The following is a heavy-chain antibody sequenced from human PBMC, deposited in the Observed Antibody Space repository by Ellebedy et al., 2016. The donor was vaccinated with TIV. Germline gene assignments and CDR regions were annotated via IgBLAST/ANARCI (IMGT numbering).Heavy chain of an antibody. Sequence: PGGSLRLSCAASGFTFSNYWMSWVRQAPGKGLEWVANIKQDGSEDYYVDSVKGRFTISRDNAKNSLYLQMDSLRAEDTAVYYCARKGVDWYFDLWGRGTLVTVSS. J-gene: IGHJ2*01. V-gene: IGHV3-7*01. CDR1: GFTFSNYW. D-gene: IGHD2-21*01. CDR3: ARKGVDWYFDL. CDR2: IKQDGSED.